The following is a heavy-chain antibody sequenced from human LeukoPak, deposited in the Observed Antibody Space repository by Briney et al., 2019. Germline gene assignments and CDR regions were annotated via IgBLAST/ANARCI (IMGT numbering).Heavy chain of an antibody. CDR1: GFTFSSYS. CDR3: ARETSQKGAHYMDV. Sequence: GSLRLSCAASGFTFSSYSMNWIRQPPGKGLKWIGNIYYSGYTTYSPSLRSRVTISVDTSKNQFSLKLSSVTAADTAVYYCARETSQKGAHYMDVWGKGTTITISS. V-gene: IGHV4-59*01. CDR2: IYYSGYT. J-gene: IGHJ6*03. D-gene: IGHD3-16*01.